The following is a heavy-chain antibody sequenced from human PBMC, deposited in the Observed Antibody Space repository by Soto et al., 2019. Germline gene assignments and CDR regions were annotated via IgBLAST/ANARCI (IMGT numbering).Heavy chain of an antibody. V-gene: IGHV3-7*01. CDR1: GFTFSSYW. CDR3: ARDRYCSSTSCYIWRDYYYYYYMDV. J-gene: IGHJ6*03. Sequence: GGSLRLSCAASGFTFSSYWMSWVRQAPGKGLEWVANIKQDGSEKYYVDSVKGRFTISRDNAKNSLYLQMNSLRAEDTAGYYCARDRYCSSTSCYIWRDYYYYYYMDVWGKGTTVTVSS. CDR2: IKQDGSEK. D-gene: IGHD2-2*02.